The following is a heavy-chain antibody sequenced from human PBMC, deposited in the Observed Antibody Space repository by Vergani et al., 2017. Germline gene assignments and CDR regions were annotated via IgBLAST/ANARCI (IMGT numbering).Heavy chain of an antibody. CDR3: AREWAPYDYVWGSFRSPWYYYYYMDV. Sequence: QVQLVESGGGVVQPGRSLRLSCAASGFTFSSYAMHWVRQAPGKGLEWVAVISYDGSNKYYADSVKGRFTISRDNSKNTLYLQMNSLRAEDTAVYYCAREWAPYDYVWGSFRSPWYYYYYMDVWGKGTTVTVSS. J-gene: IGHJ6*03. D-gene: IGHD3-16*02. V-gene: IGHV3-30-3*01. CDR1: GFTFSSYA. CDR2: ISYDGSNK.